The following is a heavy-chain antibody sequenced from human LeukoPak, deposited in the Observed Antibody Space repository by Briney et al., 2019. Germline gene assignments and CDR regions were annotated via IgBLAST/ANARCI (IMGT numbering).Heavy chain of an antibody. V-gene: IGHV1-18*01. J-gene: IGHJ3*02. CDR3: ATDRVGAHDAFDI. Sequence: GASVKVSCKASGYTFTNYGINWVRQAPGQGLGWMGWIDGYNGNTDYVQKLQGRVTMTTDTSTNTAYMELRSLRSDDTAVYYCATDRVGAHDAFDIWGQGTMVTVSS. D-gene: IGHD1-26*01. CDR1: GYTFTNYG. CDR2: IDGYNGNT.